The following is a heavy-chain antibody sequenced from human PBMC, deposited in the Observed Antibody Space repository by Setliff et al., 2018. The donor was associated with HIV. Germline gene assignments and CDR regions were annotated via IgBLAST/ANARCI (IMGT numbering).Heavy chain of an antibody. D-gene: IGHD3-10*01. J-gene: IGHJ4*02. CDR1: GGSISSSNW. Sequence: SETLSLTCAVSGGSISSSNWWSWVRQPPGKGLEWIGEIYHSGSTNYNPSLKSRVIISVDKSNNLFFLNLTSVTAADTAVYYCARGDPLRFLDYWGQGTLVTVSS. CDR3: ARGDPLRFLDY. CDR2: IYHSGST. V-gene: IGHV4-4*02.